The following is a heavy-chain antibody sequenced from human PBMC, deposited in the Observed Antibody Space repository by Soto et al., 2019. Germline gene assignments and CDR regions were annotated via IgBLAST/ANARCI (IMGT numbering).Heavy chain of an antibody. CDR2: IYSGGNT. V-gene: IGHV3-66*04. CDR3: ARHVGFYWYFDL. J-gene: IGHJ2*01. Sequence: EVQLVESGGGLVQPRGSLRLSCAASGFTVSSSYMGWVRQAPGKGLEWVSSIYSGGNTYYADSVRGRFTISTDNSKDTLYLQMNSLRVDDTAMYYCARHVGFYWYFDLWGRGTLVTVSS. CDR1: GFTVSSSY. D-gene: IGHD1-26*01.